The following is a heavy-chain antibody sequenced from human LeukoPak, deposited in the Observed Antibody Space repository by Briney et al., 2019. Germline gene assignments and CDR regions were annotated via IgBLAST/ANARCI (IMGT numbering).Heavy chain of an antibody. D-gene: IGHD6-19*01. CDR1: GFTFSSYG. CDR3: AKDGGEQWLGLYFDY. Sequence: PGVSLRLSCAASGFTFSSYGMHWVRQAPGKGLEWVAVISYDGSNKYYADSVKGRFTISRDNSKNTLYLQMNSLRAEDTAVYNCAKDGGEQWLGLYFDYWGQGTLVTVSS. CDR2: ISYDGSNK. J-gene: IGHJ4*02. V-gene: IGHV3-30*18.